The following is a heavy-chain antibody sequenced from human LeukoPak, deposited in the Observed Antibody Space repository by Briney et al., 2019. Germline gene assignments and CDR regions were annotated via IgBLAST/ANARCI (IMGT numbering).Heavy chain of an antibody. CDR3: AKDPSSYYYDSSGYYPGY. J-gene: IGHJ4*02. CDR1: GFTFSDYG. Sequence: GGSLRLSCAASGFTFSDYGMYWVRQAPGKGLEWVALISYDGSNKNYADSVKGRFIISRDNSKNTLYLQMNSLRAEDTAVYYCAKDPSSYYYDSSGYYPGYWGQGTLVTVSS. D-gene: IGHD3-22*01. CDR2: ISYDGSNK. V-gene: IGHV3-30*18.